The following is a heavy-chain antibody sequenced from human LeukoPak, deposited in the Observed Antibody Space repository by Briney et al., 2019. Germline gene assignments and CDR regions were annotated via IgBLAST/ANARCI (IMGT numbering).Heavy chain of an antibody. D-gene: IGHD2-15*01. CDR3: ATDCSGGSCYYGY. Sequence: PGGSLRPSCAASGFTFSSYSMNWVRQAPGKGLEWVSSISSSSSYIYYADSVKGRFTISRDNAKNSLYLQMNSLRAEDTAVYYCATDCSGGSCYYGYWGQGTLVTVSS. V-gene: IGHV3-21*01. CDR1: GFTFSSYS. J-gene: IGHJ4*02. CDR2: ISSSSSYI.